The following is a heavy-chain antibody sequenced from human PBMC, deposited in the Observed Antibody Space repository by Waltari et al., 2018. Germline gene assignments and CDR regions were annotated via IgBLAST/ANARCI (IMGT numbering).Heavy chain of an antibody. V-gene: IGHV3-23*04. Sequence: EVQLVESGGGLVQPGGSLRLSCAASGFTFSSYAMSWVRQAPGKGLEWVSALSGRGGSTYYADAVKGRFTISRDNSKNTLYLQMNSLRAEDTAVYYCAKDLWEQWLVSYYYYGMDVWGQGTTVTVSS. CDR2: LSGRGGST. J-gene: IGHJ6*02. D-gene: IGHD6-19*01. CDR1: GFTFSSYA. CDR3: AKDLWEQWLVSYYYYGMDV.